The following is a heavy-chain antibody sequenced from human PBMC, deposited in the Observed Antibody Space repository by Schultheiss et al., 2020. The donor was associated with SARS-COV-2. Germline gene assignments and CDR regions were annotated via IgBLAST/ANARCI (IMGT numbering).Heavy chain of an antibody. Sequence: GGSLRLSCAASGFTFSSYDMHWVRQATGKGLEWVSAIGTAGDTYYPGSVKGRFTISRDNSKNTLYLQMNSLRAEDTAVYYCAKDTGLYGWGPDDAVEVWGQGTLVTVSS. CDR3: AKDTGLYGWGPDDAVEV. CDR1: GFTFSSYD. V-gene: IGHV3-13*01. J-gene: IGHJ4*02. D-gene: IGHD3-10*01. CDR2: IGTAGDT.